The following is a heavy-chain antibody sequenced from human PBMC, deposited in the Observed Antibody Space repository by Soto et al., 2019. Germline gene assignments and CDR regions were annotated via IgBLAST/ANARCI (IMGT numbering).Heavy chain of an antibody. D-gene: IGHD5-18*01. V-gene: IGHV1-3*01. CDR2: INAGNGNT. CDR1: GYTFTSYA. J-gene: IGHJ4*02. Sequence: ASVKVSCKASGYTFTSYAMHWVRQAPGQRLEWMGWINAGNGNTKYSQKFKGRVTITRDTSASTAYMELSSLRSEDTAVYYCAREIAMGIIDYWGQGTLVTVSS. CDR3: AREIAMGIIDY.